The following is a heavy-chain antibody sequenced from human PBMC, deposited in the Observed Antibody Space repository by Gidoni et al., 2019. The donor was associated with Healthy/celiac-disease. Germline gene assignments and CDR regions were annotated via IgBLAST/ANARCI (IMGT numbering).Heavy chain of an antibody. D-gene: IGHD5-18*01. CDR1: GFTFSSYG. Sequence: QVQLVESGGGMVQPGRSLRISCAASGFTFSSYGMHWVRTAPGKGLEWVAVISYDGSNKYYADSVKGRFTISRDNSKNTLYLQMNSLRAEDTAVYYCAKSSWIQLWLPFDYWGQGTLVTVSS. CDR3: AKSSWIQLWLPFDY. J-gene: IGHJ4*02. CDR2: ISYDGSNK. V-gene: IGHV3-30*18.